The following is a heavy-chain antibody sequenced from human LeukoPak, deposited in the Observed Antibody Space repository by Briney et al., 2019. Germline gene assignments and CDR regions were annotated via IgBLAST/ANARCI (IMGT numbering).Heavy chain of an antibody. CDR2: ISSSGSTK. CDR3: ARAGAHSRYYFEY. D-gene: IGHD7-27*01. Sequence: GGSLRLSCAASGFTFSSYEMNWVRQAPGKGLEWVSYISSSGSTKYYADSVKGRFTIARDNARNSLYLQMNSLRAEDTAVYYCARAGAHSRYYFEYWGQGTLVTVSS. J-gene: IGHJ4*02. CDR1: GFTFSSYE. V-gene: IGHV3-48*03.